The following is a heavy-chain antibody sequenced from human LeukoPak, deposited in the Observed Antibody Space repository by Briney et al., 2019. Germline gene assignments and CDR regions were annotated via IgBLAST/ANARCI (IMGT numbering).Heavy chain of an antibody. Sequence: SVKVSCTASGGTFSNYAINWVRQAPGQGLEWMGGIIPIFGKANYAQKFQGRVTITADESTRTAYMDLSSLRSEDTAVYYCARGWLAETAVVTPYNYWGRGTLVSVSS. J-gene: IGHJ4*02. V-gene: IGHV1-69*13. CDR2: IIPIFGKA. CDR3: ARGWLAETAVVTPYNY. D-gene: IGHD4-23*01. CDR1: GGTFSNYA.